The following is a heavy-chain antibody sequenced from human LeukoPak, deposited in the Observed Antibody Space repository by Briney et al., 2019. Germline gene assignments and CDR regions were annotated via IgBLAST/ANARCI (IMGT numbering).Heavy chain of an antibody. CDR2: ISASGGST. J-gene: IGHJ4*02. Sequence: GGSLRLSCAASGFTFSSYAMSWVRQAPGKGLEWVSGISASGGSTYYADSVKGRFTISRDNPKNTLYLQMNSLRAEATAVYYCAKVGTMLRVYNFIDYWGQGTLVTVSS. V-gene: IGHV3-23*01. CDR3: AKVGTMLRVYNFIDY. CDR1: GFTFSSYA. D-gene: IGHD3-10*01.